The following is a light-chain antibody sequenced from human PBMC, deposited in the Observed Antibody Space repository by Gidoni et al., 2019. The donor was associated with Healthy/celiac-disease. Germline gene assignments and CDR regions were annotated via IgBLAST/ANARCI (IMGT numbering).Light chain of an antibody. J-gene: IGKJ1*01. CDR2: AAS. CDR1: QSISSY. V-gene: IGKV1-39*01. CDR3: QQSYSTPRT. Sequence: DIQMTQSPSSLSASVGDRVTITCRASQSISSYLNLYQQKPGKAPKLLIYAASSLQSGVPSRFSGSGSGTDFTLTISSLQPEDFATYYCQQSYSTPRTFGQGPRWKSN.